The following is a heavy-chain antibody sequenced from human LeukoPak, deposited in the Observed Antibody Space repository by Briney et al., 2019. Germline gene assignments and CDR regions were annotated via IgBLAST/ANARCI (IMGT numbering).Heavy chain of an antibody. V-gene: IGHV4-39*07. J-gene: IGHJ4*02. CDR1: GIRFNDYW. CDR3: ARDPGPYCGGDCYPFDY. CDR2: IYYSGST. Sequence: PGGSLRLSCTVSGIRFNDYWMSWVRQPPGKGLEWIGSIYYSGSTYYNPSLKSRVTISVDTSKNQFSLKLSSVTAADTAVYYCARDPGPYCGGDCYPFDYWGQGTLVTVSS. D-gene: IGHD2-21*02.